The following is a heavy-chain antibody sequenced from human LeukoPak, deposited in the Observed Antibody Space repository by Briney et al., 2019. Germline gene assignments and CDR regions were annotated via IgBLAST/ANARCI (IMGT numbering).Heavy chain of an antibody. J-gene: IGHJ4*02. D-gene: IGHD2-21*02. V-gene: IGHV3-64*01. CDR2: ISSNGGST. CDR3: ARDRCGGDCDEYYFDY. Sequence: GGSLRLSCAASGFTFSSYAMHWVRQAPGKGLEYVSAISSNGGSTYYANSVKGRFTISRDNSKNTLYLQMGSLRAEDTAVYYCARDRCGGDCDEYYFDYWGQGTLVTVSS. CDR1: GFTFSSYA.